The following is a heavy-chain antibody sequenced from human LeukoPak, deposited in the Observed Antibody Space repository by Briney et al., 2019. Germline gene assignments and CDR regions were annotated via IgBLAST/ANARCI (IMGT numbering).Heavy chain of an antibody. CDR3: ARGRPLWSSSWSTPNYYYYGMDV. CDR1: GGSISSGDYY. CDR2: IYYSGST. D-gene: IGHD6-13*01. J-gene: IGHJ6*02. V-gene: IGHV4-30-4*01. Sequence: PSETLSLTCTVSGGSISSGDYYWSWIRQPPGKGLEWIGYIYYSGSTYYNPSLKSRVTISVDTSKNQFSLKLSSVTAADTAVYYCARGRPLWSSSWSTPNYYYYGMDVWGQGTTVTVSS.